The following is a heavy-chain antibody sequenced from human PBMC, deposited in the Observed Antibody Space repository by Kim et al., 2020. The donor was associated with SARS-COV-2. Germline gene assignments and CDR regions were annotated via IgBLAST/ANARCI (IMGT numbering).Heavy chain of an antibody. J-gene: IGHJ4*02. CDR3: ARVELKSLYAFDC. Sequence: SETLSLTCTVSGGSINSGNYYWGWIRQPPGKGLEWIASVYYSGTTYYTPSLKSRVTISMDTSKNHFTLKMSSVTAADTAVYYCARVELKSLYAFDCWGQGTLVTVSS. CDR1: GGSINSGNYY. D-gene: IGHD1-7*01. V-gene: IGHV4-39*02. CDR2: VYYSGTT.